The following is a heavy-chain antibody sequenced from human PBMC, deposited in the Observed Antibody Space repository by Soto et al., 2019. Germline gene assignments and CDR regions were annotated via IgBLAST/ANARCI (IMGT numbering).Heavy chain of an antibody. J-gene: IGHJ4*02. CDR3: ARDSGIAVAGTASFSLDY. CDR1: GGSISSSNW. CDR2: IDHSGST. D-gene: IGHD6-19*01. V-gene: IGHV4-4*02. Sequence: QVQLQESGPGLMKPSGTLSLTCAVSGGSISSSNWWSWVRQPPGKGLEWIGAIDHSGSTNYNPSLKSRVTISVDKSKNQVSLKLSSVTAADTAVYYCARDSGIAVAGTASFSLDYWGQGTLVTVSS.